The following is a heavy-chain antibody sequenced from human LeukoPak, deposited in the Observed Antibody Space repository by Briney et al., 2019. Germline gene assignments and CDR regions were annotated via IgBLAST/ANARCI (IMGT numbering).Heavy chain of an antibody. V-gene: IGHV4-30-4*01. CDR1: GGSIFSGDYY. D-gene: IGHD3-22*01. Sequence: KPSETLSLTCTVSGGSIFSGDYYWNWIRQPPGKGLEWIGYIYYNGTTYYNPSLESRITISVDTSKNQFSLKLSSVTAADTAVYYCARGDYNDGAGYLDHWGQGTLVPVSS. J-gene: IGHJ5*02. CDR3: ARGDYNDGAGYLDH. CDR2: IYYNGTT.